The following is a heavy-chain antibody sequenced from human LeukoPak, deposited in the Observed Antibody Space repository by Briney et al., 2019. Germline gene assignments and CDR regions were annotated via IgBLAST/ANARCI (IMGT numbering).Heavy chain of an antibody. CDR3: ARAASWIQLWFPFDY. CDR1: GFTFSSYA. J-gene: IGHJ4*02. V-gene: IGHV3-30*14. CDR2: ISYDGSNK. D-gene: IGHD5-18*01. Sequence: GGSLRLSCAASGFTFSSYAMHWVRQAPGKGLEWVAVISYDGSNKYYADSVKGRFTISRDNSKNTLYLQMNSLRAEDTAVYYCARAASWIQLWFPFDYWGQGTLVTVSS.